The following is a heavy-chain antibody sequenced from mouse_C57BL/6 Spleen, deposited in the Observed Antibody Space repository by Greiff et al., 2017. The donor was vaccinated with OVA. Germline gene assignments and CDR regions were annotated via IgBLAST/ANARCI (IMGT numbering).Heavy chain of an antibody. Sequence: QVQLQQPGAELVKPGASVKMSCKASGYTFTSYWLTWVKQRPGQGLEWIGDISPGSGSTNYNEKLQSKATLTVATSSSTAYMQRSSLTSEDSAVYYCARDTTVYCDYWGQGTTLTVSS. CDR1: GYTFTSYW. J-gene: IGHJ2*01. D-gene: IGHD1-1*01. CDR2: ISPGSGST. V-gene: IGHV1-55*01. CDR3: ARDTTVYCDY.